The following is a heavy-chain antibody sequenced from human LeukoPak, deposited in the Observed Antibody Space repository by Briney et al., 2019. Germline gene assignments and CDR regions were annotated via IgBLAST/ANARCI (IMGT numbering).Heavy chain of an antibody. D-gene: IGHD4-11*01. CDR1: GGSISSYY. V-gene: IGHV4-59*08. CDR3: ARHLYYSNWFDP. J-gene: IGHJ5*02. Sequence: SETLSLTCTVSGGSISSYYWSWIRQPPGKGLEWIGYIYYSGSTNYNPSLKSRVTISVDTSKNQFSLKLSSVTAADTAVYYCARHLYYSNWFDPWGQGTLVTVSS. CDR2: IYYSGST.